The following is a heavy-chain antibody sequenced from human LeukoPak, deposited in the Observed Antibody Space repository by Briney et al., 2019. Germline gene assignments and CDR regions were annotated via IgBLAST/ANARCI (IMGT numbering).Heavy chain of an antibody. CDR1: GFTFSSYA. D-gene: IGHD2-21*02. CDR2: ISYDGSNK. Sequence: GGSLRLSCAASGFTFSSYAMHWVRQAPGKGLEWVAVISYDGSNKYYADSVKGRFTISRDNSKNTLYLQMNSLRAEDTAVYYCARNHRPYCGGDCYLYYFDYWGQGTLVTVSS. V-gene: IGHV3-30-3*01. J-gene: IGHJ4*02. CDR3: ARNHRPYCGGDCYLYYFDY.